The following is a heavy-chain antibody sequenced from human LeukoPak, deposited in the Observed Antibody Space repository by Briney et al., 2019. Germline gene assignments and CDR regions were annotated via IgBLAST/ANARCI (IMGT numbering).Heavy chain of an antibody. CDR3: ARDYEGATENYFDY. Sequence: GGSLRLSCAASGFIFSSYAMHWVRQAPGKGLEWVAVISYDGSNKYYADSVKGRFTISRDNSKNTLYLQMNSLRAEDTAVYYCARDYEGATENYFDYWGQGTLVTVSS. V-gene: IGHV3-30-3*01. CDR2: ISYDGSNK. CDR1: GFIFSSYA. J-gene: IGHJ4*02. D-gene: IGHD1-26*01.